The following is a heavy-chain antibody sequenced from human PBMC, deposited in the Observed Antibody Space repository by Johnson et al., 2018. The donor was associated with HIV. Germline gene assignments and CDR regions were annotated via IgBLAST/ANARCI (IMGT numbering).Heavy chain of an antibody. CDR3: ARAPYNWNSELFDAFDI. CDR1: GFTFSSYA. CDR2: ISYDGSNE. V-gene: IGHV3-30-3*01. Sequence: QMLLVESGGGVVQPGRSLRLSCAASGFTFSSYALHWVRQAPGKGLDWVAIISYDGSNEYYADSVKGRFTISRDNSKNTLYLQMNSLRAEDTAVYYCARAPYNWNSELFDAFDIWGQGTMVTVSS. J-gene: IGHJ3*02. D-gene: IGHD1-7*01.